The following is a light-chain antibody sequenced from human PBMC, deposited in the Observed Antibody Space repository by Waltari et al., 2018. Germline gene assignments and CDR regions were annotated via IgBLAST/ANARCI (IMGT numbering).Light chain of an antibody. CDR3: LSRDSSGNHPV. CDR1: NVRSYY. J-gene: IGLJ3*02. Sequence: SSELTQDPAVSVALGQTVRITCLGDNVRSYYASWYQQKPGQAPLLVIYGRNNRPSWIPVRFSGSYSGNTASLTITGALADDEADYYCLSRDSSGNHPVFGGGTKLTVL. CDR2: GRN. V-gene: IGLV3-19*01.